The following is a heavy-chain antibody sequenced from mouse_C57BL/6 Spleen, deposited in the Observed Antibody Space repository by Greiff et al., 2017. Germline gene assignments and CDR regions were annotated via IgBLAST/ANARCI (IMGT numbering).Heavy chain of an antibody. Sequence: EVKLVESGPGLVKPSQSLSLTCSVTGYSITSGYYWNWIRQFPGNKLEWMGYISYDGSNNYNPSLKNRISITRDTSKNQFFLKLNSVTTEDTATYYCARELHYYGSTGFAYWGQGTLVTVSA. J-gene: IGHJ3*01. CDR1: GYSITSGYY. V-gene: IGHV3-6*01. CDR2: ISYDGSN. CDR3: ARELHYYGSTGFAY. D-gene: IGHD1-1*01.